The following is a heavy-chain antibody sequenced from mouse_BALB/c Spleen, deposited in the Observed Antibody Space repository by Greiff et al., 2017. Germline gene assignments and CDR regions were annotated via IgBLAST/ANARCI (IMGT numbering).Heavy chain of an antibody. CDR2: IWAGGST. CDR3: ARAYGNYGTYYAMDY. J-gene: IGHJ4*01. D-gene: IGHD2-1*01. CDR1: GFSLTSYG. V-gene: IGHV2-9*02. Sequence: VKLMESGPGLVAPSQSLSITCTVSGFSLTSYGVHWVRQPPGKGLEWLGVIWAGGSTNYNSALMSRLSISKDNSKSQVFLKMNSLQTDDTAMYYCARAYGNYGTYYAMDYWGQGTSVTVSA.